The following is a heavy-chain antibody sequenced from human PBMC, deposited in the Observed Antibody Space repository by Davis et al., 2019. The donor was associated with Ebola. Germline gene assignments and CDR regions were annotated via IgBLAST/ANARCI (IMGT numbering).Heavy chain of an antibody. CDR3: ARRAKSSGWKYWYFDL. J-gene: IGHJ2*01. V-gene: IGHV4-59*08. D-gene: IGHD6-19*01. Sequence: PSETLSLTCTVSGGSINNYFWNWIRQPPGKGLEWIGCIFSGGSTSYNPSIKSRVTMSVDTSKNQLSLNLNSVTAADTAVYYCARRAKSSGWKYWYFDLWGRGTLVTVSS. CDR1: GGSINNYF. CDR2: IFSGGST.